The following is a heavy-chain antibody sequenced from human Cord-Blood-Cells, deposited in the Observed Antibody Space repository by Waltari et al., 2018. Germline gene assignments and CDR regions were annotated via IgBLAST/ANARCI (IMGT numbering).Heavy chain of an antibody. CDR2: INHSGST. Sequence: QVQLQQWGAGLLKPSETLSLTCAVYGGSFSGYYWSWIRQPPGKGLEWIGGINHSGSTNYNPSLKSRVTISVDTSKNQFSRKLSSVSAADTAVYYCARGGGTYYDFWSGYPDAFDIWGQGTMVTVSS. J-gene: IGHJ3*02. V-gene: IGHV4-34*01. D-gene: IGHD3-3*01. CDR1: GGSFSGYY. CDR3: ARGGGTYYDFWSGYPDAFDI.